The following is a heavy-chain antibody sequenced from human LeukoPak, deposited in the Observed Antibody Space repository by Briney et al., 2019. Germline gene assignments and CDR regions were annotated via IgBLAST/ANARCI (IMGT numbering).Heavy chain of an antibody. D-gene: IGHD2-15*01. CDR1: GFTFSSYA. J-gene: IGHJ4*02. Sequence: PGGSLRLSCAASGFTFSSYAMSWVRQAPGKGLEWVSAISGSGGSTYYADSVKGWFTISRDNSKNTLYLQMNSLRAEDTAVYYCAKDRSVVVAATSVNWGQGTLVTVSS. CDR3: AKDRSVVVAATSVN. V-gene: IGHV3-23*01. CDR2: ISGSGGST.